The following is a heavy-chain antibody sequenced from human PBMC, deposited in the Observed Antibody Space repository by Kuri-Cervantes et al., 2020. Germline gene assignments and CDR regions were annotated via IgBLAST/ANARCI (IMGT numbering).Heavy chain of an antibody. D-gene: IGHD2-2*01. CDR2: ISYDGSNK. CDR1: GGTFSSYA. Sequence: SCKASGGTFSSYAMHWVRQAPGKGLEWVAVISYDGSNKYYADSVKGRFTISRDNSKNTLYLQMNSLRAEDTAVYYCARPALVSSYYYMDVWGKGTTVTVSS. J-gene: IGHJ6*03. V-gene: IGHV3-30*04. CDR3: ARPALVSSYYYMDV.